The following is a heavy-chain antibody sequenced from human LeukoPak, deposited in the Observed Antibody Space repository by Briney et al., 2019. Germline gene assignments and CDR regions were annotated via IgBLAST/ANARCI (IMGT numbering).Heavy chain of an antibody. V-gene: IGHV3-23*01. J-gene: IGHJ4*02. CDR1: IFVFSEYY. CDR2: ISGSGGST. CDR3: TTDLPYYYDSSGYWGFDY. D-gene: IGHD3-22*01. Sequence: GGSLRLSCEPSIFVFSEYYMHWVRLAPGKGLEWVSAISGSGGSTYYADSVKGRFTISRDNSKNTLYLQMNSLKTEDTAVYYCTTDLPYYYDSSGYWGFDYWGQGTLVTVSS.